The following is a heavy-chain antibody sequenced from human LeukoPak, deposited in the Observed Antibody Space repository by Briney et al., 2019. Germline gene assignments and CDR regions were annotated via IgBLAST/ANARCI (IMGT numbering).Heavy chain of an antibody. Sequence: GGSLRLSCVGSGFTFGGYGMHWVRQVPGKGLEWVSHITWDGGSTYYAGSVKGRFTISRDNSKNSLYLQMNSLGAEDTALYYCATYRQVLLPFESWGQGTLVTVSS. CDR2: ITWDGGST. J-gene: IGHJ4*02. CDR3: ATYRQVLLPFES. CDR1: GFTFGGYG. D-gene: IGHD2-8*02. V-gene: IGHV3-43D*03.